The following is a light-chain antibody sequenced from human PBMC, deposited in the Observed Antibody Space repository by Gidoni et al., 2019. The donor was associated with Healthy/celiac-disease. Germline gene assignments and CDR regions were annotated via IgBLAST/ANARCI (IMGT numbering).Light chain of an antibody. CDR1: QSISNY. CDR2: AAS. V-gene: IGKV1-39*01. Sequence: DIQITQPPSSLSASVGDRVTITCRASQSISNYLNWYQQKPGKAPKLLIYAASSLQSGVPSRFSGSGSGTDFTLTSSSLQPEDFATYYCQQCYSTPYTFGQGTKLEIK. CDR3: QQCYSTPYT. J-gene: IGKJ2*01.